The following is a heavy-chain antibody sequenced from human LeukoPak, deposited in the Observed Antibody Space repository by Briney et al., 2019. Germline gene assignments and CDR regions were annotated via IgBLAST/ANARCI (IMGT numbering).Heavy chain of an antibody. CDR1: GFTVSSNY. V-gene: IGHV3-23*01. Sequence: PGGSLRLSCAASGFTVSSNYMSWVRQAPGKGLEWVSAISGSGGSTYYADSVKGRFTISRDNSKNTLYLQMNSLRAEDTAVYYCAKDKEDYDFWSGYYMLDYWGQGTLVTVSS. CDR2: ISGSGGST. CDR3: AKDKEDYDFWSGYYMLDY. J-gene: IGHJ4*02. D-gene: IGHD3-3*01.